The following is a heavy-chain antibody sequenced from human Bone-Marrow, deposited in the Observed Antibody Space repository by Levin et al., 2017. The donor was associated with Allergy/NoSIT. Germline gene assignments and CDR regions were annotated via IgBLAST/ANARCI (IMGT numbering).Heavy chain of an antibody. CDR3: AKDRATASWLLPSFDY. Sequence: PGGSLRLSCAASGFSFSRYAMTWVRQAPGKGLEWVSGISGNGGNTYYADSVKGRFTISRDNSKNTLYLQMNSLRAEDTAVFYCAKDRATASWLLPSFDYWGQGTVVTVSS. V-gene: IGHV3-23*01. CDR2: ISGNGGNT. CDR1: GFSFSRYA. D-gene: IGHD4-23*01. J-gene: IGHJ4*02.